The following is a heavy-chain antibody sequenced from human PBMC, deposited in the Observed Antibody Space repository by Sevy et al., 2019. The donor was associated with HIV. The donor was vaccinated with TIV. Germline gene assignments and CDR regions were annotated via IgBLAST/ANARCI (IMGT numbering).Heavy chain of an antibody. CDR2: ISYDGSNK. Sequence: GGSLRLSCAASGFTFSSYGMHWVRQAPGKGLEWVAVISYDGSNKYYADSVKGRFTISRDNSKNTLYLQMNCLRAEDTAVDYCVKDRFVKSSYYYYGMDVWRQGTTVSVSS. CDR1: GFTFSSYG. D-gene: IGHD3-16*01. J-gene: IGHJ6*02. CDR3: VKDRFVKSSYYYYGMDV. V-gene: IGHV3-30*18.